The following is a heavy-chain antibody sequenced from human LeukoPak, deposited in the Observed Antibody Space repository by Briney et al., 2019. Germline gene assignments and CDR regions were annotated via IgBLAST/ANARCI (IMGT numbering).Heavy chain of an antibody. V-gene: IGHV3-48*01. CDR3: ARGHGDYGFDY. D-gene: IGHD4-17*01. CDR1: GFTFSSYS. J-gene: IGHJ4*02. Sequence: GGSPRLSCAASGFTFSSYSMNWVRQAPGKGLEWVSYISSSSSTIYYADSVKGRFTISRDNAKNSLYLQMNSLRAEDTAVYYCARGHGDYGFDYWGQGTLVTVSS. CDR2: ISSSSSTI.